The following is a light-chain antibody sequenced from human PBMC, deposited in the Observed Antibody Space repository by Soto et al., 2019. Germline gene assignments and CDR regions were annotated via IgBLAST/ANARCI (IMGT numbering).Light chain of an antibody. CDR2: DVS. CDR1: SSDIGVYNH. Sequence: QSVLTQPASVSGSPGQSITISCTGTSSDIGVYNHVSWYQQHPGKAPKLMIYDVSKRPSGVPDRFSGSKSGNTASLTISGLQAEDEADYYCCSYAGSYTFVFGTGTKVTVL. CDR3: CSYAGSYTFV. V-gene: IGLV2-11*01. J-gene: IGLJ1*01.